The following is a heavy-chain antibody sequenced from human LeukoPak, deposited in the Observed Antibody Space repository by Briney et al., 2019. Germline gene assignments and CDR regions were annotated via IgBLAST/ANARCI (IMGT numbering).Heavy chain of an antibody. CDR3: ASSYDYGDHAWNY. CDR2: IIPIFGTA. D-gene: IGHD4-17*01. J-gene: IGHJ4*02. V-gene: IGHV1-69*05. CDR1: GGTFSSYA. Sequence: SVKVSCKASGGTFSSYAISWVRQAPGQGLEWMGGIIPIFGTANYAQKFQGRVTITTDESTSTAYMELSSLRSEDTAVYYCASSYDYGDHAWNYWGQGTLVTVSS.